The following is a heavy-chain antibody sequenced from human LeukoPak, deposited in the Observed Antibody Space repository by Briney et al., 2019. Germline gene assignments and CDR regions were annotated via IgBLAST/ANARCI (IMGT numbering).Heavy chain of an antibody. D-gene: IGHD3-16*01. CDR2: IKRDGSEK. Sequence: GGSLRLSCAASGFTFTDYWMSWVRQAPGKGLEWVANIKRDGSEKYYVESVKGRFTISRDSAYNSVYPQMNSLRVDDTGFYYCARDPGVGVPDHWGQGTLVTVSS. CDR1: GFTFTDYW. CDR3: ARDPGVGVPDH. V-gene: IGHV3-7*01. J-gene: IGHJ4*02.